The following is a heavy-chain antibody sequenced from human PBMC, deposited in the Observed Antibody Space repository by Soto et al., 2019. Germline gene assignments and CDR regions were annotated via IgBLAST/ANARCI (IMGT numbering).Heavy chain of an antibody. CDR1: GGSIISGGSS. CDR3: ARVRVFFQAEDGIRAPCTVSAFLLNRSSDL. Sequence: AVSGGSIISGGSSWSWIRQPPGKGLEWLGNIYHSGSTYYNPSLKSRVTISVDRSKNHFSLKLSSVTAADTAVYYCARVRVFFQAEDGIRAPCTVSAFLLNRSSDL. CDR2: IYHSGST. D-gene: IGHD3-3*01. V-gene: IGHV4-30-2*01. J-gene: IGHJ2*01.